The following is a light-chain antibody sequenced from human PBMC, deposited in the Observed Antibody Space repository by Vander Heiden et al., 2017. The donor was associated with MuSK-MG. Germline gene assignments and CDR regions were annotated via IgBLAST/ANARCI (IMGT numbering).Light chain of an antibody. CDR3: QQYNNWPPYT. CDR2: GAS. CDR1: QSVSSN. Sequence: LVLTQSPATLSVSPGERATLSCRASQSVSSNLAWYQQKPGQAPRLLIYGASTRATGIPARFSGSGYGTEFTLTISSRQSEDFAVYYCQQYNNWPPYTFGQGTKLEIK. J-gene: IGKJ2*01. V-gene: IGKV3-15*01.